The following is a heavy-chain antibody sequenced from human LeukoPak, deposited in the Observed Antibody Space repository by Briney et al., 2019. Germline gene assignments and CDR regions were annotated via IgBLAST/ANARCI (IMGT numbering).Heavy chain of an antibody. CDR3: ARERGGNSPFDS. Sequence: ASVKVSCKTSGYTFTGYYMHWVRQAPGRGIEWMGWINPNSSVTNYAQRFQGRVTMTRDTSISAAYMELRWLTSDDTAVYYCARERGGNSPFDSWGQGTLVTVSS. CDR2: INPNSSVT. CDR1: GYTFTGYY. D-gene: IGHD4-23*01. V-gene: IGHV1-2*02. J-gene: IGHJ4*02.